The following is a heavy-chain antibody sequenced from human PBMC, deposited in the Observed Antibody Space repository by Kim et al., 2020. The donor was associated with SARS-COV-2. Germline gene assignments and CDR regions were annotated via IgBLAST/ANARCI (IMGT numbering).Heavy chain of an antibody. D-gene: IGHD3-10*02. J-gene: IGHJ5*02. CDR3: TTDVRGGLYRGFDP. V-gene: IGHV3-15*01. Sequence: AAPVRGRFTISRDDSKDTLYLQMNSLKIEDTGVYYCTTDVRGGLYRGFDPWGQGTLVTVSS.